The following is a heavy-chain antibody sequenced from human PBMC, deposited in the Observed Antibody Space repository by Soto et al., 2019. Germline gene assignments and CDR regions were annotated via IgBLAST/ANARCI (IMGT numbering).Heavy chain of an antibody. D-gene: IGHD2-8*01. CDR3: ARGLADSVSSAWFFDL. Sequence: EVQLVESGGGLVQPGGSMRLSCEASGIAFSSSDMHWVRQVSGKSLEWVSAIGRGGDTYYLDSVKGRFTISRENAKNSLYLQMNSLTAGDTAVYFCARGLADSVSSAWFFDLWGRGTLVTVSS. V-gene: IGHV3-13*01. CDR1: GIAFSSSD. J-gene: IGHJ2*01. CDR2: IGRGGDT.